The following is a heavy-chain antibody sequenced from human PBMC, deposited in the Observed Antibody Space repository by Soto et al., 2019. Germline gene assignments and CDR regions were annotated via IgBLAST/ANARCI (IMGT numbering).Heavy chain of an antibody. CDR1: GGSISSGGYY. J-gene: IGHJ5*02. D-gene: IGHD6-13*01. Sequence: TVSLTCTVSGGSISSGGYYWSWIRQHPGKGLEWIGYIYYSGSTYYNPSLKSRVTISVDTSKNQFSLKLSSVTAADTAVYYCARAKKGIAAAENWFDPWGQGTLVTVSS. CDR2: IYYSGST. CDR3: ARAKKGIAAAENWFDP. V-gene: IGHV4-31*03.